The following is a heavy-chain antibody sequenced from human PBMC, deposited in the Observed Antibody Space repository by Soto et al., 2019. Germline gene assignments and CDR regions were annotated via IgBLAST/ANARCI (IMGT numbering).Heavy chain of an antibody. J-gene: IGHJ3*02. V-gene: IGHV1-69*13. D-gene: IGHD3-16*02. CDR2: IIPIFGTA. Sequence: ASVKVSCKASGGTFSSYAISWVRQAPGKGLEWMGGIIPIFGTANYAQQFQGRVTITADESTSTAYMELSSLRSEDTAVYYCASVASDYYDYVRGSYRPEPARSHFDIWGQGTMVTVSS. CDR3: ASVASDYYDYVRGSYRPEPARSHFDI. CDR1: GGTFSSYA.